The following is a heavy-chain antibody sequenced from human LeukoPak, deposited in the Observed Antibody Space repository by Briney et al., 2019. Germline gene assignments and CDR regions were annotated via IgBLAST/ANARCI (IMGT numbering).Heavy chain of an antibody. J-gene: IGHJ3*02. D-gene: IGHD5-18*01. CDR2: IYPGDSQT. CDR3: VRGYTYDPYDACDI. Sequence: GESLKISFQGSGYSFTSYWIAWVRQMPGKDLGWMGIIYPGDSQTTYSPSFQGQVTISADKSISTAYLQWSSLKASDTAMYYCVRGYTYDPYDACDIWGQGTMVTVSS. CDR1: GYSFTSYW. V-gene: IGHV5-51*01.